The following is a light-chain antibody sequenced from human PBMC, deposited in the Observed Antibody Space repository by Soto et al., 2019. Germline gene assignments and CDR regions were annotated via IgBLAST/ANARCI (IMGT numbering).Light chain of an antibody. V-gene: IGLV1-47*01. J-gene: IGLJ3*02. CDR3: ASGDASLIGAV. CDR2: RNN. CDR1: SSNIESNY. Sequence: QSVLTQPPSASGTPGQRVTISCSGSSSNIESNYVYCFQQLPGTAPKLLIYRNNQRPSGVPDRISGSKSGTSASLAISGLRSEDEANYYGASGDASLIGAVFGGGTKLTVL.